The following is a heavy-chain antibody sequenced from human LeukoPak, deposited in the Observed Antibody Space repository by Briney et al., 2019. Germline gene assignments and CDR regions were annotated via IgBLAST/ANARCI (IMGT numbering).Heavy chain of an antibody. CDR2: MNPNSGNT. V-gene: IGHV1-8*03. Sequence: ASVKVSCKASGYTFTSYDINWVRQATGQGLEWMGWMNPNSGNTGYAQKFQGRVTITRNTSISTAYMELSSLRSEDTAVYYCARGRGGIAAAGIMSSWGQGTLVTVSS. CDR1: GYTFTSYD. J-gene: IGHJ4*02. D-gene: IGHD6-13*01. CDR3: ARGRGGIAAAGIMSS.